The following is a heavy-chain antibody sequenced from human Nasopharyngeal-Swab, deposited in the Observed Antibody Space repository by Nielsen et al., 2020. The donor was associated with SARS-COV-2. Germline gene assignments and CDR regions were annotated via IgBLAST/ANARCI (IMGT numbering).Heavy chain of an antibody. V-gene: IGHV4-34*01. D-gene: IGHD6-6*01. J-gene: IGHJ5*02. CDR3: ARGAHSSSSGVGNWFDP. Sequence: WIRQPPGKGLEWIGEINHSGSTNYNPSLKSRVTISVDTSKNQFSLKLSSVTAADTAVYYCARGAHSSSSGVGNWFDPWGQGTLVTVS. CDR2: INHSGST.